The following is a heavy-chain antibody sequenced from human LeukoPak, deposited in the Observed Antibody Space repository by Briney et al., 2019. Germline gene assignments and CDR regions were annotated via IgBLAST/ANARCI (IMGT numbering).Heavy chain of an antibody. V-gene: IGHV3-9*01. CDR3: AKDSGSGWYGRMDV. CDR1: GFTFDDYG. J-gene: IGHJ6*02. Sequence: GGSLRLSCAASGFTFDDYGMHWVRQAPGKGLEWVASISWNSGDTGYADSVKGQFSISRDNAKNSLYLQMNSLRTEDTALYYCAKDSGSGWYGRMDVWGQGTAVTVSS. D-gene: IGHD6-19*01. CDR2: ISWNSGDT.